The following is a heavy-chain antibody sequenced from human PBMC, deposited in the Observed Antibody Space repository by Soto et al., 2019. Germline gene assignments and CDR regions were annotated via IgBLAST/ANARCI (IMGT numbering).Heavy chain of an antibody. CDR2: INAGNGNT. CDR1: GYTLTSYA. CDR3: ARDEGGFDI. D-gene: IGHD2-15*01. Sequence: QFKLGRPGVEVKKPGASVKVSCRPPGYTLTSYAMHWLRQAPGQRLEGMGWINAGNGNTKYSQKFQGRVTITRDTSASTAYMELSSLRSEDTAVYYCARDEGGFDIWGQGTMVTVSS. V-gene: IGHV1-3*01. J-gene: IGHJ3*02.